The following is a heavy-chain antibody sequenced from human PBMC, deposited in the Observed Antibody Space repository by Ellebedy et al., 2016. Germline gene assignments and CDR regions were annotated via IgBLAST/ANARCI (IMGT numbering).Heavy chain of an antibody. CDR2: VFHTGTT. CDR1: GGSISSDY. D-gene: IGHD6-19*01. CDR3: AKWNGGWYAFEV. V-gene: IGHV4-59*01. J-gene: IGHJ3*01. Sequence: SETLSLTCNVSGGSISSDYWNWIRRPPGKGLEWIGYVFHTGTTNYNPYLKSRVTMSVDTSKSQFSLRLMSVTAADTAVYYCAKWNGGWYAFEVWGQGTMVTVSS.